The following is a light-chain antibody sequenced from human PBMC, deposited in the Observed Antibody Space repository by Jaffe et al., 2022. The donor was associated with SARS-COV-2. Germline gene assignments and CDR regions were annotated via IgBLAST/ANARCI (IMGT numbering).Light chain of an antibody. Sequence: DIVMTQTPLSSPVTLGQPASISCRSSQSLVHSDRNTYLSWLQQRPGQPPRLLISKISNRFSGVPDRFSGSGAGTDFTLKISRVEPEDVGVYYCLQATQFPYTFGQGTKLEIK. V-gene: IGKV2-24*01. CDR2: KIS. CDR1: QSLVHSDRNTY. CDR3: LQATQFPYT. J-gene: IGKJ2*01.